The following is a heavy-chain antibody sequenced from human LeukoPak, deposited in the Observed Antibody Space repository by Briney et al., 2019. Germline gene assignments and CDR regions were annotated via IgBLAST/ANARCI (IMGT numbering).Heavy chain of an antibody. CDR1: GITLSNYG. CDR2: ISERGGST. D-gene: IGHD3-10*01. V-gene: IGHV3-23*01. CDR3: AKRGIVIRAVIIIGFHKEAYYFDY. J-gene: IGHJ4*02. Sequence: PGGSLRLSCVVSGITLSNYGMSWVRQAPGKGLEWVSGISERGGSTNYADSVKGRFIISRDTSKNTVYLQMNSLRVEDTAVYFCAKRGIVIRAVIIIGFHKEAYYFDYWGQGILVTGSS.